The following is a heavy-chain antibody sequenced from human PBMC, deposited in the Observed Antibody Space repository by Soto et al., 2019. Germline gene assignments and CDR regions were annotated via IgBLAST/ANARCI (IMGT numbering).Heavy chain of an antibody. D-gene: IGHD3-3*01. Sequence: SSETLSLTCTVSGGSISSGDYYWSWIRQPPGKGLEWIGYIYYSGSTYYNPSLKSRVTISVDTSKNQFSLKLSSVTAADTAVYYCAITRAERAYYDFWSGIGFDYWGQGTLVTVSS. J-gene: IGHJ4*02. V-gene: IGHV4-30-4*01. CDR1: GGSISSGDYY. CDR3: AITRAERAYYDFWSGIGFDY. CDR2: IYYSGST.